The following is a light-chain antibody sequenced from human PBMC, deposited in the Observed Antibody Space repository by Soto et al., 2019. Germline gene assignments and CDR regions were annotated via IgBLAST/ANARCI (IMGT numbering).Light chain of an antibody. CDR1: NSDLGTYNY. J-gene: IGLJ2*01. CDR3: RSYTVNNTLV. V-gene: IGLV2-14*01. Sequence: QSALTQPASVSGSPGQSITISCTGTNSDLGTYNYVSWYQQYPGKAPKLMIFEVPDRPSGISTRFFGSKSGTTASLTFSGLQAEDEADYFCRSYTVNNTLVFRGGTKLTVL. CDR2: EVP.